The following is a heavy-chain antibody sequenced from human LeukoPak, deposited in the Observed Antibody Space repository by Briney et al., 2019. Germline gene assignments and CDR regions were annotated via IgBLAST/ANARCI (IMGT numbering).Heavy chain of an antibody. CDR3: ARALYGSSGYYDY. Sequence: GGSLRLSCAASGFNFSDHYMSWVRQTPGRGLEWVTYISGSRATLHHADSVKGRFTISRDNAKNSLSLQMNSLRAEDTALYYCARALYGSSGYYDYWGQGILVTVSS. D-gene: IGHD3-22*01. V-gene: IGHV3-11*01. CDR2: ISGSRATL. CDR1: GFNFSDHY. J-gene: IGHJ4*02.